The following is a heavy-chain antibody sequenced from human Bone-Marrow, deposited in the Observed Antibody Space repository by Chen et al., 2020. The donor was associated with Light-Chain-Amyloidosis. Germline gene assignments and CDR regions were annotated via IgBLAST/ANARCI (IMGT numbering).Heavy chain of an antibody. J-gene: IGHJ4*02. CDR1: GYTFPNYW. Sequence: EVQLEQSGPEVKKPGESLKISCKGSGYTFPNYWIGWVRQMPGKGLEWMGVIYPDDSDARDSPSFGGQITIPADKSITTAYLQWRSLKASDTAMYYCARRRDGYNFDYWGQGTLVTVSS. D-gene: IGHD5-12*01. CDR2: IYPDDSDA. CDR3: ARRRDGYNFDY. V-gene: IGHV5-51*01.